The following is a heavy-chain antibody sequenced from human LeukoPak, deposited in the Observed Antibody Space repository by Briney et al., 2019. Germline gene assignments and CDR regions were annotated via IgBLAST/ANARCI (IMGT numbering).Heavy chain of an antibody. J-gene: IGHJ4*02. CDR1: GFTFSSYG. Sequence: GGSLRLSCAASGFTFSSYGMHWVRQAPGKGLEWVAFIRYDGSNKYYADSVKGRFTISRDNSKNTLYLQMNSLRAEDTAVYNCAKSSAYYDILTGHYGFDYWGQGTLVTVSS. V-gene: IGHV3-30*02. D-gene: IGHD3-9*01. CDR2: IRYDGSNK. CDR3: AKSSAYYDILTGHYGFDY.